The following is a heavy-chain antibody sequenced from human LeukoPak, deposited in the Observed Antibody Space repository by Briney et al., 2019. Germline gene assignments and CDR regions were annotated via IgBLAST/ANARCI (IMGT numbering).Heavy chain of an antibody. D-gene: IGHD1-26*01. CDR1: GFTFSSYW. Sequence: PGGSLRLSCAASGFTFSSYWMSWVRQAPGKGLEWVANIKQDGSEKYYVDSVKGRFTISRDNAKNSLYLQMNSLRAEDTAVYCCARITPGSLDAFDIWGQGTMVTVSS. CDR2: IKQDGSEK. J-gene: IGHJ3*02. V-gene: IGHV3-7*01. CDR3: ARITPGSLDAFDI.